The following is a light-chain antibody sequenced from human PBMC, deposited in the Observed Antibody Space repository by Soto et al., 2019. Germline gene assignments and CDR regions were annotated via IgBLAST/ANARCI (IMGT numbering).Light chain of an antibody. CDR1: SSDVGGYNY. Sequence: QSALTQPPSASGSPGQSVTISCAGTSSDVGGYNYVSWYQQYPGKVPKLMIYEVSERPSGVPDRFSGSKSGNTAFLTVSGLQAEDEADYYCLSYADTAYVXGTGTKAPS. CDR3: LSYADTAYV. J-gene: IGLJ1*01. CDR2: EVS. V-gene: IGLV2-8*01.